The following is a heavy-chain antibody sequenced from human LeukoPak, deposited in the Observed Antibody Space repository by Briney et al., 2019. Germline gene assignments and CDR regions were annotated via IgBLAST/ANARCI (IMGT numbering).Heavy chain of an antibody. J-gene: IGHJ4*02. CDR3: ARQYSSGWYLYFDY. V-gene: IGHV4-59*01. Sequence: SETLSLTCTVSGGSISSYYWSWIRQPPGKGLEWIGYIYYSGSTDYNPSLKSRVTISVDTSKNQFSLKLSSVTAADTAVYYCARQYSSGWYLYFDYWGQGTLVTVSS. D-gene: IGHD6-19*01. CDR1: GGSISSYY. CDR2: IYYSGST.